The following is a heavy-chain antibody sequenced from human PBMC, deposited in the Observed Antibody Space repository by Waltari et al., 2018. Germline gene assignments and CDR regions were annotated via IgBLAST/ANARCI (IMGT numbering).Heavy chain of an antibody. Sequence: QVQLQESGPGLVKPSETLSLTCPVSGYSISSGYYWGWIRQPPGKGLEWIGSIYHSGSTYYNPSLKSRVTISVDTSKNQFSLKLSSVTAADTAVYYCATMIVVVTRGYYFDYWGQGTLVTVSS. CDR3: ATMIVVVTRGYYFDY. V-gene: IGHV4-38-2*01. CDR1: GYSISSGYY. J-gene: IGHJ4*02. CDR2: IYHSGST. D-gene: IGHD3-22*01.